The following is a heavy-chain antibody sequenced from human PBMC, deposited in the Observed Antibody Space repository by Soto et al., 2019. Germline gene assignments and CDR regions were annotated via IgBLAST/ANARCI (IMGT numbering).Heavy chain of an antibody. J-gene: IGHJ6*02. CDR3: ARGRPVIYGDNYYYGMDV. CDR1: GGTFSSYA. CDR2: IIPIFGTA. V-gene: IGHV1-69*13. D-gene: IGHD4-17*01. Sequence: GASVKVSCKASGGTFSSYAISWVRQAPGQGLEWMGGIIPIFGTANYAQKFQGRVTITADESTSTAYMELSSLRSEDTAVYYCARGRPVIYGDNYYYGMDVWGQGTTVTVSS.